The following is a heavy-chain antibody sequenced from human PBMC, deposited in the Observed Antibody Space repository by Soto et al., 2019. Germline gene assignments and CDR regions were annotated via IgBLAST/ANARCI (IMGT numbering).Heavy chain of an antibody. Sequence: GGSLRLSCAASGFTFSSYGMHWVRQAPGKGLEWVAVIWYDGSNKYYADSVKGRFTISRDNSKNTLYLQMNSLRAEDTTVYYCAREGYSYGYYFDYWGQGTLVTVSS. D-gene: IGHD5-18*01. J-gene: IGHJ4*02. CDR2: IWYDGSNK. V-gene: IGHV3-33*08. CDR1: GFTFSSYG. CDR3: AREGYSYGYYFDY.